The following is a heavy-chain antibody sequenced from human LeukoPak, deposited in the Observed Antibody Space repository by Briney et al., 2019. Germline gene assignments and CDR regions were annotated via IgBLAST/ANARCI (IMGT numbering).Heavy chain of an antibody. CDR1: GFTFSSYA. V-gene: IGHV3-64*01. J-gene: IGHJ4*02. CDR3: ARAERLATQYYFDY. Sequence: PGGSLRLSCAASGFTFSSYAMHWVRQAPGKGLEYVSAISSNGGSTYYANSVMGRFTISRDNSKNTLYLQMGSLRAEDMAVYYCARAERLATQYYFDYWGQGTLVTVSS. CDR2: ISSNGGST.